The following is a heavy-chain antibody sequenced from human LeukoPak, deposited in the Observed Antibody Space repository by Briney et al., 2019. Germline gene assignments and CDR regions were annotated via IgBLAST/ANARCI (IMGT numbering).Heavy chain of an antibody. CDR3: ARPMVRGQVRAFDT. CDR1: GYSFTSYW. V-gene: IGHV5-51*01. J-gene: IGHJ3*02. CDR2: IYPGDSDT. Sequence: GESLMISCKGSGYSFTSYWIGWVREMPGKGLEWMGIIYPGDSDTRYSPSFQGQVTISADKSISTAYLQWSSLKASDTAMYYCARPMVRGQVRAFDTWGQGTIVPVSS. D-gene: IGHD3-10*01.